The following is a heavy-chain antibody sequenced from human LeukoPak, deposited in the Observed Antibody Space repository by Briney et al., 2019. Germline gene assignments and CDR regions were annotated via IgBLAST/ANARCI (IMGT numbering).Heavy chain of an antibody. CDR3: ARVFGGVGSPYDFWSGYSQGSDY. CDR2: IYHSGST. D-gene: IGHD3-3*01. Sequence: PSETLSLTCTVSGYSISSGYYWGWIRQPPGKGLEWIGSIYHSGSTYYNSSLKSLATISVDTSKNQFSLKLSSVTAADTAVYYCARVFGGVGSPYDFWSGYSQGSDYWGQGTLVTVSS. V-gene: IGHV4-38-2*02. CDR1: GYSISSGYY. J-gene: IGHJ4*02.